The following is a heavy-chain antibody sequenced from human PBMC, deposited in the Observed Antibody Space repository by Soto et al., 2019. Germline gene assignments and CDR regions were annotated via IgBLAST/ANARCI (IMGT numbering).Heavy chain of an antibody. Sequence: GESLKVSCKVSGYSFSNNWLTWVRQMPGEGLELLGLIYPDDSDTRYSPSFQGQVTISADRSISTAYLQWSSLKASDTGMYYCARYPTLTDYFFHGMDVWGQGITVTVSS. D-gene: IGHD4-17*01. V-gene: IGHV5-51*01. CDR1: GYSFSNNW. CDR3: ARYPTLTDYFFHGMDV. J-gene: IGHJ6*02. CDR2: IYPDDSDT.